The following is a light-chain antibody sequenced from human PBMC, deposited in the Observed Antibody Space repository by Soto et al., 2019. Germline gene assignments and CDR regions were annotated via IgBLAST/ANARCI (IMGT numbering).Light chain of an antibody. J-gene: IGKJ4*01. CDR3: QQFNSYPLT. CDR1: QGISSS. Sequence: DIQLTQSPSFLSASVGDRVTITCRASQGISSSLAWYQQKPGKAPNLLIYAASTLQSGVPSRFSGSGSGTECTLTISSLQPEDFATYYCQQFNSYPLTFGGGTKVEIK. CDR2: AAS. V-gene: IGKV1-9*01.